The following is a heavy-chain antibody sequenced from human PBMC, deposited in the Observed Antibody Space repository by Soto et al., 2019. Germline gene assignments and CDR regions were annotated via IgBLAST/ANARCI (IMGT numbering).Heavy chain of an antibody. J-gene: IGHJ4*02. CDR1: GFTFSDYY. Sequence: GGSLRLSCASSGFTFSDYYMSWIRQAPGKGLKWVSYISSSGSTIYYADSVKGRFTISRDNSKNTLYLQMNSLRAEDTAVYYCAKDSWVIGSSGYYYGESLGYWGQGTLVTVSS. D-gene: IGHD3-22*01. CDR3: AKDSWVIGSSGYYYGESLGY. V-gene: IGHV3-11*04. CDR2: ISSSGSTI.